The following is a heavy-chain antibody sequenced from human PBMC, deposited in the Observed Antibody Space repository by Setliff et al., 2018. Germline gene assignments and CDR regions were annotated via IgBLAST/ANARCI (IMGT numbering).Heavy chain of an antibody. CDR2: IIPILGTA. V-gene: IGHV1-69*08. CDR3: AISTIFGVVSPTPDAFDI. D-gene: IGHD3-3*01. J-gene: IGHJ3*02. Sequence: SVKVSCKASGGTFSIYTISWVRQAPGQGLEWMGRIIPILGTANYAQKFQGRVTITADKSTSTAYMELSSLRSEDTAVYYCAISTIFGVVSPTPDAFDIWGQGTMVTVS. CDR1: GGTFSIYT.